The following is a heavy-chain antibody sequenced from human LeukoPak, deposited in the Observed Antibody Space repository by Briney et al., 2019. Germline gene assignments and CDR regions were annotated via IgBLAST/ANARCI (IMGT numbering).Heavy chain of an antibody. J-gene: IGHJ4*02. D-gene: IGHD3-10*01. CDR2: ISGSGDST. V-gene: IGHV3-23*01. CDR1: GFTFSSYG. CDR3: AKDWKVRGVIITLPGY. Sequence: PGWSLRLSCAASGFTFSSYGMSWVCQAPGKGLEWVSGISGSGDSTYYADSVKGRFTISRDNSKNTLYLQMNSLRAEDTAVYYCAKDWKVRGVIITLPGYWGQGTLVTVSS.